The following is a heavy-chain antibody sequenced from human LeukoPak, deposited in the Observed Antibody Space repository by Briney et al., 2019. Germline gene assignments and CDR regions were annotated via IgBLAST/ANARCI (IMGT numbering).Heavy chain of an antibody. CDR2: ISSNGGST. V-gene: IGHV3-64*02. D-gene: IGHD3-3*01. CDR3: ARGLRAYYYYGMDA. J-gene: IGHJ6*02. CDR1: GFTFSNYA. Sequence: GGSLRLSCAASGFTFSNYAMHWVRQAPGEGLEYVSAISSNGGSTYYADSMKGRFTISRDNSKNTLFLQMGSLRVEDMAVYYCARGLRAYYYYGMDAWGQGTTVTVSS.